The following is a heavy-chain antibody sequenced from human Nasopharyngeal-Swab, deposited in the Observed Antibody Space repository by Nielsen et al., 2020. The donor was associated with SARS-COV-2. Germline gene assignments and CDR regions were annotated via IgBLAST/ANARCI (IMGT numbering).Heavy chain of an antibody. CDR3: ARVDVHDAFDV. Sequence: GGSLRLSCAASGFTFSSYWMHWVRQALGEGLVWVSRMNSDGSRTSYADSVKGRFTISRDNAKNTLYLQMNSLRAEDTAVYYCARVDVHDAFDVWGQGTMVTVSS. CDR2: MNSDGSRT. V-gene: IGHV3-74*01. D-gene: IGHD3-16*01. CDR1: GFTFSSYW. J-gene: IGHJ3*01.